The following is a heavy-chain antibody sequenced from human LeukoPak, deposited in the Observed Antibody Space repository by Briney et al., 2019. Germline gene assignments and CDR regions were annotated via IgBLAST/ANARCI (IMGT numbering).Heavy chain of an antibody. CDR3: ARAKGYYDSSGFY. CDR2: INHSGST. V-gene: IGHV4-34*01. D-gene: IGHD3-22*01. Sequence: PSETLSLTCAVYGGSFSGYYWSWIRQPPGKGLGWIGEINHSGSTNYNPSLKSRVTISVDTSKNQFSLKLSSVTAADTAVYYCARAKGYYDSSGFYWGQGTLVTVSS. J-gene: IGHJ4*02. CDR1: GGSFSGYY.